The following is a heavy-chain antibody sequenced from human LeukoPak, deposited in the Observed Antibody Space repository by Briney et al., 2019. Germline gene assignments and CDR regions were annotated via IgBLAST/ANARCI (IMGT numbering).Heavy chain of an antibody. CDR2: INPNSGGT. J-gene: IGHJ6*03. V-gene: IGHV1-2*02. CDR3: ARGKAGSSIPSGYYYYYMDV. CDR1: RYTFTSYG. Sequence: ASVTVSCKASRYTFTSYGISWVQQAPGQGLEGMGWINPNSGGTNYAQKFQGRVTMTRDTSISTAYMELSRLRSDDTAVYYGARGKAGSSIPSGYYYYYMDVWGKGTTVTVSS. D-gene: IGHD6-13*01.